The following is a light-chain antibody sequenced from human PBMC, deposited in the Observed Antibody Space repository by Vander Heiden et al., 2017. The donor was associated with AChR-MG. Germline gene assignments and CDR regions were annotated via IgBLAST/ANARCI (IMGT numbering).Light chain of an antibody. CDR1: RSNIGAGYD. CDR2: GNS. CDR3: QSYDSSLSGSV. V-gene: IGLV1-40*01. J-gene: IGLJ3*02. Sequence: QSVLTQPPSVSGAPGHRVTISCTGSRSNIGAGYDVNWYKQLPGTAPNLIICGNSKRHSGVPDRFSGSKSGTSASLAITGLQAEDEADYYCQSYDSSLSGSVFGGGTKLTVL.